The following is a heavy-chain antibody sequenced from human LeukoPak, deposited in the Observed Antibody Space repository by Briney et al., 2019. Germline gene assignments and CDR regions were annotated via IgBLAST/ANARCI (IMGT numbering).Heavy chain of an antibody. D-gene: IGHD1-1*01. CDR1: GYSFTSYW. Sequence: GESLKISCKGSGYSFTSYWIGWVRQVPGKGLEWMGIIYPGDSDTRYSPSFQGQVTISADKSISTAYLQWSSLKASDTAMYYCARVPFMLEPGFGSYYFDYWGQGTLVTVSS. CDR3: ARVPFMLEPGFGSYYFDY. J-gene: IGHJ4*02. CDR2: IYPGDSDT. V-gene: IGHV5-51*01.